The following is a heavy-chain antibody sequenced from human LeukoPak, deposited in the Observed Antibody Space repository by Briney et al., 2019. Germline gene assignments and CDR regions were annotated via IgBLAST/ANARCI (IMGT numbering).Heavy chain of an antibody. D-gene: IGHD5-12*01. CDR2: ISSSGTAK. J-gene: IGHJ3*02. CDR1: GFSFSDYY. Sequence: GGSLRLSCAASGFSFSDYYMGWIRQAPGKGLEWVSYISSSGTAKYYADSVKGRFAISRDYAKNSPYLQMNSLRAEDTAVYYCARESGYVFDIWGQGTMVTVSS. CDR3: ARESGYVFDI. V-gene: IGHV3-11*01.